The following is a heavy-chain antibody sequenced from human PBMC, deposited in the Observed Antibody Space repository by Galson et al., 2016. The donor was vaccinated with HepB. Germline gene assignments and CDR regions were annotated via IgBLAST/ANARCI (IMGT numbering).Heavy chain of an antibody. Sequence: FLRLSCAASGFTFSSYAMSWVRQAPGKGLEWASGISGSGGNTSYADAVKGRFTVSRDNSKNSVSLQMSSLRAEDTATYYGAKCGSTSCPANWGQGILVTVSS. J-gene: IGHJ4*02. CDR3: AKCGSTSCPAN. V-gene: IGHV3-23*01. CDR2: ISGSGGNT. CDR1: GFTFSSYA. D-gene: IGHD2-2*01.